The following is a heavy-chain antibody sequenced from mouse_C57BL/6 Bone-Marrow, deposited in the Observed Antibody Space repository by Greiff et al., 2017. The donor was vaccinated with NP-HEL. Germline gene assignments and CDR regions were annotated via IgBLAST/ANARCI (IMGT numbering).Heavy chain of an antibody. D-gene: IGHD2-3*01. V-gene: IGHV1-64*01. CDR2: IHPNSGST. CDR3: ARRDDGYYEFAY. CDR1: GYTFTSYW. J-gene: IGHJ3*01. Sequence: QVQLQQPGAELVQPGASVKLSCKASGYTFTSYWMHWVKQRPGQGLEWIGMIHPNSGSTNYNEKFKSKATLTVDKSSSTAYMQLSSLTSEDSAVYYCARRDDGYYEFAYWGQGTLVTVSA.